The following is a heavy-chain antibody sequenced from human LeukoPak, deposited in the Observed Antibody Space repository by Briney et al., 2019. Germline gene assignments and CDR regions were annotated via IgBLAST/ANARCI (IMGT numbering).Heavy chain of an antibody. CDR3: AIQDSGYYYYGMDV. V-gene: IGHV3-23*01. Sequence: GGSLRLSCAASGFTFSSYAMSWVRQALGKGLEWVSAISGSGGSTYYADSVKGRFTISRDNSKNTLYLQMNSLRAEDTAVYYCAIQDSGYYYYGMDVWGQGTTVTVSS. D-gene: IGHD1-26*01. J-gene: IGHJ6*02. CDR2: ISGSGGST. CDR1: GFTFSSYA.